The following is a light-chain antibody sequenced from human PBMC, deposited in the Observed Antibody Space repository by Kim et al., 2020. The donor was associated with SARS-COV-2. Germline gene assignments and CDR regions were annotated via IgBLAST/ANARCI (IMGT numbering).Light chain of an antibody. CDR3: QASDSSTAVYV. CDR1: KLGEKY. V-gene: IGLV3-1*01. Sequence: PGQTASITCSGDKLGEKYACWYQQKPGPSPVLVIYQDSKRPSGIPERLSGSNSGNTATLTISGTQAMDEADYYCQASDSSTAVYVFGTGTKVTVL. J-gene: IGLJ1*01. CDR2: QDS.